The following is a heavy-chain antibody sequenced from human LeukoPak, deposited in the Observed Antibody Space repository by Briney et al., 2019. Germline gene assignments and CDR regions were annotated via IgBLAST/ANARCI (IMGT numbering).Heavy chain of an antibody. CDR3: ARDGPGHITIFGVVNY. D-gene: IGHD3-3*01. V-gene: IGHV3-74*01. J-gene: IGHJ4*02. CDR2: INSDGSST. Sequence: GGSLRLSCAASGFTFSSYWMHWVRQTPGKGLVWVSGINSDGSSTSYADSVKSRFTISRDNAKSTLYLQMNSLRAEDTAVYYCARDGPGHITIFGVVNYWGQGTLVTVSS. CDR1: GFTFSSYW.